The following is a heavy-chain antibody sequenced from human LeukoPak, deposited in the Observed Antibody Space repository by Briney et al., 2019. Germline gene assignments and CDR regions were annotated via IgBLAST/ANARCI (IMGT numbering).Heavy chain of an antibody. V-gene: IGHV3-43*01. D-gene: IGHD3-22*01. CDR3: AKARGLIGGAFDI. Sequence: GGSLRLSCAASGFTFSSYWMSWVRQAPGKGLEWVSLISWDGETTYYADSVKGRFTTSRDNSKNSLYLQMNSLRSEDTALYYCAKARGLIGGAFDIWGQGTMVTVSS. CDR2: ISWDGETT. CDR1: GFTFSSYW. J-gene: IGHJ3*02.